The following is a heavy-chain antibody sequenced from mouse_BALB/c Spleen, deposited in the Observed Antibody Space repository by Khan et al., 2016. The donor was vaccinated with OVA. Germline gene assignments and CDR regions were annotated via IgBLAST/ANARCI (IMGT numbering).Heavy chain of an antibody. D-gene: IGHD2-2*01. CDR2: ISTGGHYT. J-gene: IGHJ4*01. CDR1: GFTFSSYA. Sequence: EVELVESGGGLVKPGGSLKLSCSASGFTFSSYAMSWVRQTPEKRLECVATISTGGHYTFYPDSVKGRFTISRDNAKNTLYLQMSSLRSADTAMYYCARSLVDYHAMDYWGQGTSVTVSS. CDR3: ARSLVDYHAMDY. V-gene: IGHV5-9-3*01.